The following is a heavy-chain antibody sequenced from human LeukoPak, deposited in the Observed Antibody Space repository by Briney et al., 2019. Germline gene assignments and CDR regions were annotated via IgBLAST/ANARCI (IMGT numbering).Heavy chain of an antibody. D-gene: IGHD5-12*01. CDR3: AKEYSGYDFDY. Sequence: GGSLRLSCAASGFTFSSFAMNWVRLAPGKGLEWVSAISGSGGSTYYADSVKGRFTISRDNSQNTLYLQMDSLRAEDTALYYCAKEYSGYDFDYWGQGTLVTVSS. CDR2: ISGSGGST. V-gene: IGHV3-23*01. J-gene: IGHJ4*02. CDR1: GFTFSSFA.